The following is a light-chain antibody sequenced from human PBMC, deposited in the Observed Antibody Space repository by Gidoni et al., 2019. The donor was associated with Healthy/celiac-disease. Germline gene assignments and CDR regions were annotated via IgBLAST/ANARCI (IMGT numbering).Light chain of an antibody. Sequence: QSVLTQPPSASRTPGQRVTISCSGSSSNIGSNTVNWYQQLPGTAPKLLIYSNNQRPSGVPDRFSGSKSGTSASLAISGLQCEDEADYYCAAWDDSLNGVVFGGGTKLTVL. V-gene: IGLV1-44*01. CDR1: SSNIGSNT. CDR3: AAWDDSLNGVV. CDR2: SNN. J-gene: IGLJ2*01.